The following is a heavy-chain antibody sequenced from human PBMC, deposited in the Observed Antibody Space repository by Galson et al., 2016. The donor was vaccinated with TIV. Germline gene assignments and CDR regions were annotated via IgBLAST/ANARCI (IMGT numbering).Heavy chain of an antibody. CDR1: GFSFSDYS. CDR3: TRFFSGNDY. J-gene: IGHJ4*02. V-gene: IGHV3-21*01. CDR2: ISATTSHI. D-gene: IGHD1-26*01. Sequence: SLRLSCAASGFSFSDYSMTWVRQTPGKGLEWVSFISATTSHIYYADSVKGRFTISRDNTKNSLYLQINSLRAEDTAVYYCTRFFSGNDYWGQGTLVTVSS.